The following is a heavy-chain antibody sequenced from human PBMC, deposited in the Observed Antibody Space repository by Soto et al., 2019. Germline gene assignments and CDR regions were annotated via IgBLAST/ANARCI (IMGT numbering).Heavy chain of an antibody. V-gene: IGHV4-39*01. CDR3: ARLNGYCIRGSCPAPYAIDS. J-gene: IGHJ6*02. CDR2: VYYGGRS. CDR1: GVTVGSNY. D-gene: IGHD2-15*01. Sequence: LRLSCAASGVTVGSNYMSWVRQAPGKGLEWVASVYYGGRSYYNPSLNSRVTISVDTSKNQFSLKMTSVSAADTAVYYCARLNGYCIRGSCPAPYAIDSLGQGTTVSVSS.